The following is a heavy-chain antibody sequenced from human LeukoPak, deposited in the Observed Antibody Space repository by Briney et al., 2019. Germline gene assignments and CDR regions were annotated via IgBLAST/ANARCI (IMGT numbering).Heavy chain of an antibody. V-gene: IGHV3-23*01. CDR1: GFTFSRHA. J-gene: IGHJ4*02. D-gene: IGHD5-24*01. Sequence: GGSLRLSCAASGFTFSRHAMRWVRQAPGKGLEWVSTTGLNSVNSLCAESVEGRFSISRDNPKNTLDLQMDNLRVDDTAAYYCAKGDDIGKHPTRAYYFDTWGQGTLVTVSS. CDR3: AKGDDIGKHPTRAYYFDT. CDR2: TGLNSVNS.